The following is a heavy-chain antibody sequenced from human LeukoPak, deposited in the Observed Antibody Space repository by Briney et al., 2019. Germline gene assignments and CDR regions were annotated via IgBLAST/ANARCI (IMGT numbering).Heavy chain of an antibody. CDR2: IYYSGST. V-gene: IGHV4-59*01. CDR1: GGSISSYY. Sequence: SETLSLTCTVSGGSISSYYWSWIRQPPGKGLEWIGYIYYSGSTNYNPSLKSRVTISVDTSKNQFSLKLSSVTAADTAVYYCAVEQDGTIDYWGQGTLVTVSS. CDR3: AVEQDGTIDY. D-gene: IGHD1-14*01. J-gene: IGHJ4*02.